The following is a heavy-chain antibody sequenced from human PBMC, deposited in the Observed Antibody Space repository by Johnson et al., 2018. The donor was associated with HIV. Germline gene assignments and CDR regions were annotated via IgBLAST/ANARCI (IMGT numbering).Heavy chain of an antibody. J-gene: IGHJ3*02. D-gene: IGHD6-19*01. Sequence: QVQLVESGGGVVQPGRSLRLSCAASGFTFSSYAMHWVRQAPGKGLEWVAVISYDGSNKYYADSVKGRFTISRDNYKNTLYLQMNSLRAEDTAVYYCARDPLAVAGTPPSGAFDIWGQGTMVTVSS. V-gene: IGHV3-30-3*01. CDR2: ISYDGSNK. CDR1: GFTFSSYA. CDR3: ARDPLAVAGTPPSGAFDI.